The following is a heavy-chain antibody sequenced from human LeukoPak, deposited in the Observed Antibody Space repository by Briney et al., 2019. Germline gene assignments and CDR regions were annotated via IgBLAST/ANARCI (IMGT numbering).Heavy chain of an antibody. J-gene: IGHJ5*02. CDR1: GYTFTSYG. CDR2: INPTGGST. Sequence: ASVKVSCKASGYTFTSYGISWVRQAPGQGLEWMGLINPTGGSTGYAQKFQGRVTMTRDMSTSTDYMELGSLRSEDTAIYYCARDNSVGDNAWWFDPWGQGTLVTVSS. V-gene: IGHV1-46*01. D-gene: IGHD1-26*01. CDR3: ARDNSVGDNAWWFDP.